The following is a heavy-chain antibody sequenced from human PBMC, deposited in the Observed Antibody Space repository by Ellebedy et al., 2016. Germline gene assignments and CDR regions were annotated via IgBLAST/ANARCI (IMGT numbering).Heavy chain of an antibody. V-gene: IGHV4-30-2*01. Sequence: SETLSLXXAVSGGSISSGGYSWSWIRQPPGKGLEWIGYIYHSGSTYYNPSLKSRVTISVDRSKNQFSLKLSSVTAADTAVYYCARGRQDDFWSGYYPYFDYWGQGTLVTVSS. D-gene: IGHD3-3*01. CDR3: ARGRQDDFWSGYYPYFDY. J-gene: IGHJ4*02. CDR2: IYHSGST. CDR1: GGSISSGGYS.